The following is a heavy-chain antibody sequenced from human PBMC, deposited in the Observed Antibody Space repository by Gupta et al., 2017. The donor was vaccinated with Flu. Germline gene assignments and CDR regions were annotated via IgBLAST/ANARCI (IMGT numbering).Heavy chain of an antibody. D-gene: IGHD3-10*01. V-gene: IGHV3-30*18. CDR3: AKGWFGELLYVPWFDP. CDR1: GFTFSSYG. Sequence: QVQLVESGGGVVQPGRSLRLSCAASGFTFSSYGMHWVRQAPGKGLEWVAVISYDGSNKYYADSVKGRFTISRDNSKNTLYLQMNSLRAEDTAVYYCAKGWFGELLYVPWFDPWGQGTLVTVSS. CDR2: ISYDGSNK. J-gene: IGHJ5*02.